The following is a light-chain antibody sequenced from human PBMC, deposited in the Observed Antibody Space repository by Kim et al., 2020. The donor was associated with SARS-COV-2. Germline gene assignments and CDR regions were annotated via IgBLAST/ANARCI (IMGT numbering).Light chain of an antibody. CDR1: QSVSSY. V-gene: IGKV3-11*01. Sequence: LYPGERATLSCRARQSVSSYLAWDQQKPGQAPRLLIYEAADRATGIPARFSGSGSGTDFTLTISSLEPEDFAVYYCQQRSNWPLTFGGGTKVDIK. J-gene: IGKJ4*01. CDR3: QQRSNWPLT. CDR2: EAA.